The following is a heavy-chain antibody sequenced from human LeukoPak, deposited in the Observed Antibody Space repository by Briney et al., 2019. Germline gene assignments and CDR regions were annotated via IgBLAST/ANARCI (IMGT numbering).Heavy chain of an antibody. V-gene: IGHV4-39*01. J-gene: IGHJ4*02. CDR3: ARHQSGDYFDY. Sequence: SETLSLTCTVSGGSISSSTIYYWGWIRQPPGKGLEWIGSLYSSGSTYYNPSLKSRVTISVDTSKNQFSLKLTSVTAADTAVYYCARHQSGDYFDYWGQGTLATVSS. CDR2: LYSSGST. CDR1: GGSISSSTIYY. D-gene: IGHD4-17*01.